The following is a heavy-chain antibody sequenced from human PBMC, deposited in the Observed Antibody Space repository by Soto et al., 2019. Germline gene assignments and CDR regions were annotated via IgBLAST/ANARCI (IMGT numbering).Heavy chain of an antibody. J-gene: IGHJ4*02. V-gene: IGHV3-23*01. CDR3: AKDQRFMVRGSIDY. Sequence: EVQLLESGGGLVQPGGSLRLSCAASGFTFSSYAMSWVRQAPGKGLEWVSAISGSGGSTYYADSVKGRFTISRDNSKNTLYLQMNSRRAEDTAVYYCAKDQRFMVRGSIDYWGQGTLVTVSS. CDR1: GFTFSSYA. D-gene: IGHD3-10*01. CDR2: ISGSGGST.